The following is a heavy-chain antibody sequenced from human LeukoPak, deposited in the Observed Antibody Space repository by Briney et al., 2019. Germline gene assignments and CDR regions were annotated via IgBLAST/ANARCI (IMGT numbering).Heavy chain of an antibody. CDR2: INHSGST. J-gene: IGHJ4*02. Sequence: SETLSLTCAVYGGSFSGYYWSWIRQPPGKGLEWIGEINHSGSTNYNPSLKSRVTISVDTSKNQFSLKLSSVTAADTAVYYCATSSFVVPAALAHEYWGQGTLVTVSS. V-gene: IGHV4-34*01. CDR1: GGSFSGYY. CDR3: ATSSFVVPAALAHEY. D-gene: IGHD2-2*01.